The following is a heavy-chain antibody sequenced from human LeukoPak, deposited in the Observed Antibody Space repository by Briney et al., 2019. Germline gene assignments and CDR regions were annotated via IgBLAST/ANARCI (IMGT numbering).Heavy chain of an antibody. D-gene: IGHD2-2*01. J-gene: IGHJ4*02. CDR3: ARVSQLLFLLDY. CDR2: INPNSGGT. CDR1: GYTFTGYY. V-gene: IGHV1-2*02. Sequence: ASVKVSCKASGYTFTGYYMHWVRQAPGQGLEWMGWINPNSGGTNYAQKFQGRVTMTRDTSISTAYMELSRLRSDDTAVYYCARVSQLLFLLDYWGQGTLVTVSS.